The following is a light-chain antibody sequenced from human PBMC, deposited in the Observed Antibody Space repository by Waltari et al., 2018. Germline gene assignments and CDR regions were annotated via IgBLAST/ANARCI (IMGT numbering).Light chain of an antibody. CDR3: QQYYSIPYT. V-gene: IGKV4-1*01. J-gene: IGKJ2*01. CDR2: WAS. CDR1: QSVLYSSNNKNY. Sequence: DIVMTQSPDSLAVSLGERATINCKSSQSVLYSSNNKNYLAWYQQKPGQRPKLRFYWASTRESGVPDRFSGSGSGTDFTLTISSLQAEDVAVYYCQQYYSIPYTFGQGTKLEIK.